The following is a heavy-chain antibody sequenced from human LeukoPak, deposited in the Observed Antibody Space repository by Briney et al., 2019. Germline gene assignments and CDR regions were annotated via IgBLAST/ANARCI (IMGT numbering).Heavy chain of an antibody. CDR3: ARNLGGSSWVFDY. D-gene: IGHD6-13*01. J-gene: IGHJ4*02. Sequence: PGGSLKLSCAASGFTFSNVWMSWIRQPPGKGLEWIGYIYYSGSTNYNPSLKSRATISVDTSKNQFSLKLSSVTAADTAVYYCARNLGGSSWVFDYWGQGTLVTVSS. V-gene: IGHV4-59*01. CDR1: GFTFSNVW. CDR2: IYYSGST.